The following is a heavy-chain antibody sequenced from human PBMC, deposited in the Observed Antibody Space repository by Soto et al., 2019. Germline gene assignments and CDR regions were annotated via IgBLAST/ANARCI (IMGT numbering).Heavy chain of an antibody. J-gene: IGHJ6*02. V-gene: IGHV4-30-2*01. CDR1: GGSISSGGYA. CDR3: ARDTSYYGMDV. CDR2: IYHSGST. D-gene: IGHD2-2*01. Sequence: PSETPSLTCAVSGGSISSGGYAWSWIRQPPGKGLEWIGYIYHSGSTYYNPSLKSRVTISVDRSKNQFSLKLSSVTAADTAVYYCARDTSYYGMDVWGQGTTVTVS.